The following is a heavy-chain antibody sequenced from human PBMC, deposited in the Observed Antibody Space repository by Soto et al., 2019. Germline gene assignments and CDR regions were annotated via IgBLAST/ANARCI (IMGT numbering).Heavy chain of an antibody. Sequence: EVQLLESGGGLVQPGGSLRLSCTASGFTFSRHAMTWVRQAPGKGLEWVSGLSDSGGSIYYADSVKGRFTISRDNSMNTLYLQMITLRAEDTAIYYCAKVSGSWYAGFFDLWGQGTLVTVSS. D-gene: IGHD6-13*01. J-gene: IGHJ4*02. CDR2: LSDSGGSI. CDR3: AKVSGSWYAGFFDL. CDR1: GFTFSRHA. V-gene: IGHV3-23*01.